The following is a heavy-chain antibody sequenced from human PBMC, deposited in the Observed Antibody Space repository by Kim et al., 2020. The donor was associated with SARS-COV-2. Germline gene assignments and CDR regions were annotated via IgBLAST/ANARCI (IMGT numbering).Heavy chain of an antibody. D-gene: IGHD3-10*01. CDR1: GFTFSSYG. CDR3: AKESGSGSYYACTYDYYGMDV. V-gene: IGHV3-30*18. Sequence: GGSLRLSCAASGFTFSSYGMHWVRQAPGKGLEWVAVITYDGSNKYYADSVKGRFTISRDNSKNTLYLQMNSLRAEDTAVYYCAKESGSGSYYACTYDYYGMDVWGQGTTVTVSS. J-gene: IGHJ6*02. CDR2: ITYDGSNK.